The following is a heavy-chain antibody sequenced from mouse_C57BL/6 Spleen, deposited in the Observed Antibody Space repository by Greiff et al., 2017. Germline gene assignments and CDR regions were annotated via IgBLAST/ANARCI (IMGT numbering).Heavy chain of an antibody. CDR2: IYPGGGYT. V-gene: IGHV1-63*01. J-gene: IGHJ1*03. CDR3: ARRGDGYFDV. Sequence: QVQLKQSGAELVRPGTSVKMSCKASGYTFTNYWIGWAKQRPGHGLEWIGDIYPGGGYTNYNEKFKGKATLTADKSSSTAYMQFSSLTSEDSAIYYCARRGDGYFDVWGTGTTVTVSS. CDR1: GYTFTNYW.